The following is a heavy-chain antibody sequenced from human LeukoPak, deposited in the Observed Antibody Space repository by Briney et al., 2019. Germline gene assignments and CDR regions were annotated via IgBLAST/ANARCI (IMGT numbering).Heavy chain of an antibody. CDR3: ARDGYYDILTGYYLGYYMDV. D-gene: IGHD3-9*01. J-gene: IGHJ6*03. CDR2: ISSSSSYI. Sequence: GGSLRLSCAASGFTFSNHGMNWVRQAPGKGLEWVSSISSSSSYIYYADSVKGRFTISRDNAKNSLYLQMNSLRAEDTAVYYCARDGYYDILTGYYLGYYMDVWGKGTTVTVSS. V-gene: IGHV3-21*01. CDR1: GFTFSNHG.